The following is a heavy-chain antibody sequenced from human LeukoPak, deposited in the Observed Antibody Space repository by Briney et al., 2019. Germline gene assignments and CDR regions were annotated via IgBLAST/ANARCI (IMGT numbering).Heavy chain of an antibody. CDR1: GFTFSSYT. CDR2: ISGSSYYI. CDR3: ARAVWFGESRNLGY. J-gene: IGHJ4*02. D-gene: IGHD3-10*01. V-gene: IGHV3-21*01. Sequence: GGSLRLSCAASGFTFSSYTINWVRQAPGKGLEWVSSISGSSYYIYYADSVRGRFTISRDNAKNSVYLQMNSLRAEDTAVYYCARAVWFGESRNLGYWGQGTLVTVSS.